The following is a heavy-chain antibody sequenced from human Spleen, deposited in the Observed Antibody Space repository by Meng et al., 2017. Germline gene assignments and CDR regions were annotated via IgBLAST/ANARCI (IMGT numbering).Heavy chain of an antibody. CDR1: GYTFTTYY. V-gene: IGHV7-4-1*02. CDR3: ARQEITGCSPY. Sequence: QMQLAQSGSELKKPGSSVQISCKASGYTFTTYYINWLRQAPGQGLEWIGWITTNTGKPTYAPGFTGRFVFSLDTSASTTYLHISILKADDTAVYYCARQEITGCSPYWGQGTLVTVSS. D-gene: IGHD2-15*01. CDR2: ITTNTGKP. J-gene: IGHJ4*02.